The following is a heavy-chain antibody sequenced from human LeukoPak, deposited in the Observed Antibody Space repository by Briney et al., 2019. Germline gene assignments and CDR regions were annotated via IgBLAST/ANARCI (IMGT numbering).Heavy chain of an antibody. D-gene: IGHD2-8*02. Sequence: SQTLSLTCTVSGGSISSGSYYWSWIRQPAGKGLEWIGRIYTSGSTNYNPSLKSRVTISVDTSKNQFSLKLSSVTAADTAVYYCASWSDAFDIWGQGTMVTVSS. J-gene: IGHJ3*02. V-gene: IGHV4-61*02. CDR2: IYTSGST. CDR3: ASWSDAFDI. CDR1: GGSISSGSYY.